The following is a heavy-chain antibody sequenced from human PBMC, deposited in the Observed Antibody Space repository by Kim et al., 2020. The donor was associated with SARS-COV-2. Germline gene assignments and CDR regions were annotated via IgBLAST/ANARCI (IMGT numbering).Heavy chain of an antibody. CDR3: AREGDGAAAGTIYYYYYGMDV. Sequence: GGSRRLSCAASGFTFSSYAMHWVRQATGKGREGVAVRSYDGSNKYYVDSVKGRFTISRDNSKNTLYLQMNSLRAEDTAVYYCAREGDGAAAGTIYYYYYGMDVWGQGTTVTVSS. D-gene: IGHD6-13*01. CDR1: GFTFSSYA. J-gene: IGHJ6*02. V-gene: IGHV3-30*04. CDR2: RSYDGSNK.